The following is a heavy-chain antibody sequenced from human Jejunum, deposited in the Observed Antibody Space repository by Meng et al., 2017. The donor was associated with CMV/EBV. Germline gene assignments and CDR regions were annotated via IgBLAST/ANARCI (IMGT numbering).Heavy chain of an antibody. CDR1: GFTFSSYA. CDR2: ISGSGDST. CDR3: AKTPDFGTYGSDYFDS. V-gene: IGHV3-23*01. Sequence: EVQLLESGGGLVQPGGSLRLSCAASGFTFSSYAMNWVRQAPGKGLEWVSFISGSGDSTVYIDSVKGRFTISRDNSKNTLYLQMNSLRAEETGVYYCAKTPDFGTYGSDYFDSWGQGTLGTVS. D-gene: IGHD3-10*01. J-gene: IGHJ4*02.